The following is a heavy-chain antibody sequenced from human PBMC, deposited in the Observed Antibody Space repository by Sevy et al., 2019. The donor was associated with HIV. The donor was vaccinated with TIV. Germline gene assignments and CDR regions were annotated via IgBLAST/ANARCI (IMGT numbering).Heavy chain of an antibody. CDR1: GFTFSNAW. J-gene: IGHJ6*02. V-gene: IGHV3-15*01. D-gene: IGHD2-2*01. CDR2: IKSKTDGGTT. CDR3: TTRLGYCSSTSCYAGYYYYYGMDV. Sequence: GGSLRLSCAASGFTFSNAWMSWVRQAPGKGLEWVGRIKSKTDGGTTDYAAPVKGRFTISREDSKNTLYLQMNSLKTEDTAVYYCTTRLGYCSSTSCYAGYYYYYGMDVWGQGTTVTVSS.